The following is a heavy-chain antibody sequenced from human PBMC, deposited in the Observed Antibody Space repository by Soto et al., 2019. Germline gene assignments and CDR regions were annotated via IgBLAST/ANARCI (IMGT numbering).Heavy chain of an antibody. CDR1: GGSISSYY. D-gene: IGHD3-9*01. V-gene: IGHV4-59*01. Sequence: PSETLSLTCTVSGGSISSYYWSWIRQPPGKGLEWIGYIYYSGSTNYNPSLKSRVTISVDTSKNQFSLKLSSVTAADTAVYYCARNRLRYFDWLFGAFDIWGQGTVVTVSS. J-gene: IGHJ3*02. CDR2: IYYSGST. CDR3: ARNRLRYFDWLFGAFDI.